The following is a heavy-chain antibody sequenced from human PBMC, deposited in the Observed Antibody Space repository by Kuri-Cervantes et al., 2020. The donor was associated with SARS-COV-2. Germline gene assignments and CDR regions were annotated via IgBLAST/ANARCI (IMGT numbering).Heavy chain of an antibody. V-gene: IGHV3-74*01. CDR1: GFTFSGHW. Sequence: GGSLRLSCAASGFTFSGHWIHWFRQAPGKGLVWVSRINPDGSYTNNAVSVKGRFTLSRDNAKNMLFLQMNSLRDEDTDVYYCAKDPLDDDYYYDSSGPRWAGMDVWGQGTTVTVSS. CDR3: AKDPLDDDYYYDSSGPRWAGMDV. J-gene: IGHJ6*02. CDR2: INPDGSYT. D-gene: IGHD3-22*01.